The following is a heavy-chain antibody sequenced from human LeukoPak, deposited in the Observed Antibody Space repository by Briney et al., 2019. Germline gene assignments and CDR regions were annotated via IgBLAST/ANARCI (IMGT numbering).Heavy chain of an antibody. CDR1: GGSIGSYY. J-gene: IGHJ4*02. CDR2: IYYSGST. Sequence: SETLSLTCTVSGGSIGSYYWSWIRQPPGKGLEWIGYIYYSGSTNYNPSLKSRVTISVDTSKNQFSLKLSSVTAADTAVYYCARVSDYDSSGYYFFYFDYWGQGTLVTVSS. D-gene: IGHD3-22*01. CDR3: ARVSDYDSSGYYFFYFDY. V-gene: IGHV4-59*01.